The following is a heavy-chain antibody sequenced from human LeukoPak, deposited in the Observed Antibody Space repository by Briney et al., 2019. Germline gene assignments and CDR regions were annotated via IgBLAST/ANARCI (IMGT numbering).Heavy chain of an antibody. V-gene: IGHV1-2*02. J-gene: IGHJ4*02. CDR1: GGTFSSYA. Sequence: PGSSVKVSCKASGGTFSSYAISWVRQAPGQGLEWMGWINPNSGGTNYAQKFQGRVTMTRDTSISTAYMELSRLRSDDTAVYYCARAFYYGSGSHSIDYWGQGTLVTVSS. D-gene: IGHD3-10*01. CDR3: ARAFYYGSGSHSIDY. CDR2: INPNSGGT.